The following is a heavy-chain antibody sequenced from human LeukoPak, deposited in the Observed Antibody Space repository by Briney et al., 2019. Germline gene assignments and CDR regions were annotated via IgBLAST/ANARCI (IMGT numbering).Heavy chain of an antibody. V-gene: IGHV3-48*03. J-gene: IGHJ5*02. CDR2: ISCSGSTI. Sequence: GGSLRLSCAASGFTFSSYEMNWVRQAPGKGLEWVSYISCSGSTIYYADSVKGRFTISRDNDKNSLYLQMNSLRAEDTAVYYCARGGGRPYCSGGSCYSWFDPWGQGTLVTVSS. CDR1: GFTFSSYE. D-gene: IGHD2-15*01. CDR3: ARGGGRPYCSGGSCYSWFDP.